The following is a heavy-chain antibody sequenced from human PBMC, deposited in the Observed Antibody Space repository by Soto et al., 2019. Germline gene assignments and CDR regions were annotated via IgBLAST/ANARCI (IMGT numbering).Heavy chain of an antibody. CDR3: ASHRFNYYDNTVYYYFDY. V-gene: IGHV1-18*04. J-gene: IGHJ4*02. CDR1: GYSFTNYG. Sequence: QVQLVQSGAEVKKPGASVKVSCKASGYSFTNYGISWVRQAPGQGPEWMGWISGHNGDTNHPQSLQGRVTMPTDASRNTAYMELRGLRSDETAVYCCASHRFNYYDNTVYYYFDYWGQGTLVTGSS. D-gene: IGHD3-22*01. CDR2: ISGHNGDT.